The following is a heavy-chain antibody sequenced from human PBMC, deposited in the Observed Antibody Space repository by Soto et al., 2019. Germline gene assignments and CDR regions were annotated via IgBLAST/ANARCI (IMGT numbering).Heavy chain of an antibody. Sequence: EVQLVESGGGLVQPGRSLRLSCAASGFTFDDYAMHWVRQAPGKGLEWVSGISWNSGSIGYADSVKGRFTISRDTAKNSLYLQRNSLRTEDTALYYCAKDRHDSSSWYYFDYWGQGTLVTVSS. J-gene: IGHJ4*02. D-gene: IGHD6-13*01. V-gene: IGHV3-9*01. CDR2: ISWNSGSI. CDR1: GFTFDDYA. CDR3: AKDRHDSSSWYYFDY.